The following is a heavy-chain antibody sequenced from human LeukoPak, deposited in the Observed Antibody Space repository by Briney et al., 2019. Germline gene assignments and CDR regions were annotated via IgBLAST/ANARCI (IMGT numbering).Heavy chain of an antibody. CDR3: ARDPLRSGWYGYFDY. V-gene: IGHV3-30-3*01. CDR1: GFTFSTYA. J-gene: IGHJ4*02. Sequence: GGSLRLSCEASGFTFSTYAMHWVRQAPGKGLEWVAVISYDGSNKYYADSVKGRFTISRDNSKNTLYLQMNSLRAEDTAVYYCARDPLRSGWYGYFDYWGQGTLVTVSS. CDR2: ISYDGSNK. D-gene: IGHD6-19*01.